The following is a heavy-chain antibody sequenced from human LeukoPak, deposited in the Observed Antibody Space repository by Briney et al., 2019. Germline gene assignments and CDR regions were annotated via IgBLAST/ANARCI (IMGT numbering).Heavy chain of an antibody. CDR2: INPNSGGT. CDR1: GYTFTGYY. V-gene: IGHV1-2*02. J-gene: IGHJ5*02. CDR3: ARTSYNYDSSGYYYGP. Sequence: ASVKVSCKASGYTFTGYYMHWVRQAPGQGLEWMGWINPNSGGTNYAQEFQGRVTMTRDTSISTAYMELSRLRSDDTAVYYCARTSYNYDSSGYYYGPWGQGTLVTVSS. D-gene: IGHD3-22*01.